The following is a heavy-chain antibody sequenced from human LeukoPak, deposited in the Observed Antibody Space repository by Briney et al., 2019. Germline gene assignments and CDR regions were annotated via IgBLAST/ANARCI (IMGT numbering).Heavy chain of an antibody. J-gene: IGHJ4*02. CDR1: GFNFRSYA. CDR3: ARGGDYDILTGHDY. V-gene: IGHV3-21*01. Sequence: PGGSLRLSCAASGFNFRSYAMNWVRQAPGKGLEWVSSISSSSSYIYYADSVKGRFTISRDNAKNSLYLQMNSLRAEDTAVYYCARGGDYDILTGHDYWGQGTLVTVSS. CDR2: ISSSSSYI. D-gene: IGHD3-9*01.